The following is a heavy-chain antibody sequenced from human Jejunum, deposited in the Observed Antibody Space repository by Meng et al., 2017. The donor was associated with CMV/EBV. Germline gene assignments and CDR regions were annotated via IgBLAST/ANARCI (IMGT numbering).Heavy chain of an antibody. V-gene: IGHV4-39*07. D-gene: IGHD6-19*01. CDR1: GGSISGSSYY. Sequence: QLQLQESGPGLVKTSDTLSLTCTVSGGSISGSSYYWGWIRQPPGKGLECLATVYSTGSTYYDPSLKSRVTISVDTSKNQFSLRLSSVTAADTAVYYCARVWQSNYYFDYWGQGTLVTVSS. CDR3: ARVWQSNYYFDY. J-gene: IGHJ4*02. CDR2: VYSTGST.